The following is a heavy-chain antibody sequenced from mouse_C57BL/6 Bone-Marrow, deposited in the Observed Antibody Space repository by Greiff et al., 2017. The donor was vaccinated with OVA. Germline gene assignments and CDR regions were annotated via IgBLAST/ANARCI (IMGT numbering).Heavy chain of an antibody. CDR3: AKRTTVVGYFDV. D-gene: IGHD1-1*01. CDR2: IWSGGST. V-gene: IGHV2-4*01. CDR1: GFSLTSYG. Sequence: QVQLQQSGPGLVQPSQSLSITCTVSGFSLTSYGVHWVRQPPGKGLEWLGVIWSGGSTDYNAAFISRLSISKDNSKSQVFFKMNSLQTDDTAMYYCAKRTTVVGYFDVWGTGTTVTVSS. J-gene: IGHJ1*03.